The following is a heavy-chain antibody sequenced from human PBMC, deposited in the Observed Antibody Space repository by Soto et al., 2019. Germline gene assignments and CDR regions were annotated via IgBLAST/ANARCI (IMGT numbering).Heavy chain of an antibody. Sequence: QVQLQQWGAGLLKPSETLSLTCAVYGRSFSGYYWTWSRQPPGKGLEWIGEINHSGSINYNPSLKSRVTISVDTPKNQFSLKLSSVTAADTAVYYCARGWGSGVFDYWGQGTLVTVSS. D-gene: IGHD7-27*01. CDR1: GRSFSGYY. V-gene: IGHV4-34*01. CDR2: INHSGSI. J-gene: IGHJ4*02. CDR3: ARGWGSGVFDY.